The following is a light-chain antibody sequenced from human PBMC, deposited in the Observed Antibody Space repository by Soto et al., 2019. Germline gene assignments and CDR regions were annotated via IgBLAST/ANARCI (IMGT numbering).Light chain of an antibody. CDR2: EVS. V-gene: IGLV2-14*01. CDR3: SSYTSNSIV. J-gene: IGLJ1*01. Sequence: QSALTQPASVSGSPGQSITISCTGTSSDVGGYNYVSWYQQHPGKAPKLMIYEVSFRPSGISNRFSGSKSGNTASLTISGLQAEDEADYYCSSYTSNSIVFATGTNATVL. CDR1: SSDVGGYNY.